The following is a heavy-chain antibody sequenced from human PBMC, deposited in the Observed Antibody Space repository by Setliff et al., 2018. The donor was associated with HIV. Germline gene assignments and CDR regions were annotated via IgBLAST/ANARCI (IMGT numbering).Heavy chain of an antibody. J-gene: IGHJ4*02. CDR2: IDPSGIRI. CDR1: EFTLSGYS. V-gene: IGHV3-23*01. Sequence: LSCAASEFTLSGYSMSWVRQVPGEGLEWVSAIDPSGIRIFYSDSVKGRFTISRDNYKNTLYLQMNSLRAEDTAFYYCAKDGGGGTYQLDGFDYWGQGTLVTV. D-gene: IGHD1-26*01. CDR3: AKDGGGGTYQLDGFDY.